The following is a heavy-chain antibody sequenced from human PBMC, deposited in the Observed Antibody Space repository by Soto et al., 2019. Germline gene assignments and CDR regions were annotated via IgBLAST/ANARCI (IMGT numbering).Heavy chain of an antibody. D-gene: IGHD3-10*01. CDR1: GDTFSLYT. V-gene: IGHV1-69*02. Sequence: QVQLVQSGTEVKKPGSSVKVSCKASGDTFSLYTINWVRQAPGLGLEWVGRINPIVSMSNYAQKFQGRVSRTADKSTSTAYMELRSLRSDDTAMYFCAASYGSGYRAFDYWGQGALVIVSS. J-gene: IGHJ4*02. CDR3: AASYGSGYRAFDY. CDR2: INPIVSMS.